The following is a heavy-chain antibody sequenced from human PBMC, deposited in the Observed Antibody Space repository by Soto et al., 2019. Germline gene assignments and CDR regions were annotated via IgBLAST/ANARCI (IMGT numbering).Heavy chain of an antibody. V-gene: IGHV1-46*01. CDR3: ARGIGGYFGVDYYYGMDV. D-gene: IGHD3-16*01. CDR1: GYTFTSYY. Sequence: ASVKVSCKASGYTFTSYYMHWVRQAPGQGLEWMGIINPSGGSTSYAQKFQGRVTMTTGTSTSTAYMELRSLRSDDTAVYYCARGIGGYFGVDYYYGMDVWGQGTTVTVSS. J-gene: IGHJ6*02. CDR2: INPSGGST.